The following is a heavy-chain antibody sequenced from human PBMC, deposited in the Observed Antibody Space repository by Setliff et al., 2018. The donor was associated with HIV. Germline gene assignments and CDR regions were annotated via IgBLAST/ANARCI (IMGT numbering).Heavy chain of an antibody. V-gene: IGHV3-9*01. D-gene: IGHD6-19*01. J-gene: IGHJ6*03. Sequence: GGSLRLSCAASGFTFDDYAMHWVRQAPGMGLEWVSGISWNSGSRGYADYAEGRFTISRDNVRNSLYLLMNSLTAEDTASYYCVKDGSVAGRNYFYMDVWGKGTTVTVSS. CDR1: GFTFDDYA. CDR2: ISWNSGSR. CDR3: VKDGSVAGRNYFYMDV.